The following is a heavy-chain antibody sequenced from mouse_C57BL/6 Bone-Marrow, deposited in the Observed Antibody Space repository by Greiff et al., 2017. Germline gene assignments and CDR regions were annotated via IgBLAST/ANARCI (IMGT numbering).Heavy chain of an antibody. Sequence: VQLQQSGPELVKPGASVKLSCKASGYTFTSYDINWVKQRPGQGLEWIGWIYPRDGSTKYNVKFKGKATLTVDTSSSTAYMELHSLTSEDSAVCFGASSVHGSLAYRRQATPRPVSS. CDR1: GYTFTSYD. J-gene: IGHJ2*01. CDR3: ASSVHGSLAY. D-gene: IGHD1-2*01. CDR2: IYPRDGST. V-gene: IGHV1-85*01.